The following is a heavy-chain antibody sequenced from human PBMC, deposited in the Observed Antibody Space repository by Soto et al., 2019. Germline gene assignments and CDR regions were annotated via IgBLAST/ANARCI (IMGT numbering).Heavy chain of an antibody. V-gene: IGHV3-23*01. J-gene: IGHJ4*02. Sequence: EVQLLESGGGLVQPGGSLRLTCAVYGFTLSSYAMNWVRQAPGKGLEWVSGISGSDDSTRYADSAKGRFTISRDNSKNTLYLQTNSLRVEDTAVYYCAKGKPGVILAVPLDCWGQGSLVTVSS. CDR2: ISGSDDST. CDR3: AKGKPGVILAVPLDC. D-gene: IGHD2-2*01. CDR1: GFTLSSYA.